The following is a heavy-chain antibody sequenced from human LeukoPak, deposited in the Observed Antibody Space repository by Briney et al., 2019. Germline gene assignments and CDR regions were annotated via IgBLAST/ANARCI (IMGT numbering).Heavy chain of an antibody. CDR1: GFTFSSYG. CDR3: ASIHDSSGLNAFDI. Sequence: GRSLRLSCAASGFTFSSYGMHWVRQAPGKGLEWVAVIWYDGSNKYYADSVKGRFTISRDNSKNTLYLQMNSLRAEDTAVYYCASIHDSSGLNAFDIWGQGTMVTVSS. V-gene: IGHV3-33*01. CDR2: IWYDGSNK. J-gene: IGHJ3*02. D-gene: IGHD3-22*01.